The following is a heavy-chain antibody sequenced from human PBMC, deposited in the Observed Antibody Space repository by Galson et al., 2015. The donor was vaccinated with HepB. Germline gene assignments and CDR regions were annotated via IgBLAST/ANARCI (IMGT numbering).Heavy chain of an antibody. J-gene: IGHJ4*02. Sequence: LSLTCDVYGGSFSAYYWSWIRQPPGKGLEWIGELHPSGSVYYNPSLAGRVTISGDTSKRQFSLNLISVTAPDTALYYCARGGDAYKVGNYWGQETLVTVSS. CDR3: ARGGDAYKVGNY. CDR1: GGSFSAYY. D-gene: IGHD5-24*01. V-gene: IGHV4-34*01. CDR2: LHPSGSV.